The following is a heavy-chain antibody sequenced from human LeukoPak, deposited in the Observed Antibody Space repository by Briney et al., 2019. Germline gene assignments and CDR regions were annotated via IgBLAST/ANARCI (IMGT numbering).Heavy chain of an antibody. CDR3: AHRNSDYRAFDI. J-gene: IGHJ3*02. CDR1: GFSRSTSGMY. CDR2: IYWNDDK. Sequence: SGPTLVKPTQTLTLTCTFSGFSRSTSGMYVGWIRQPPGKALKLLALIYWNDDKRYSSSLKSRLTITKDTSKDQVVLTMTNMDPVDTATYYCAHRNSDYRAFDIWGQATMVTVSS. V-gene: IGHV2-5*01. D-gene: IGHD4-11*01.